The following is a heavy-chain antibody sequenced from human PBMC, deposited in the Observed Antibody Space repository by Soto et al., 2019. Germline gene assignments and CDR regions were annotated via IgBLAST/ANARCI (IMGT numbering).Heavy chain of an antibody. CDR3: AREIAAAGTIWFDP. CDR1: GFTVSSNY. V-gene: IGHV3-53*01. Sequence: VGSLRLSCAASGFTVSSNYMSWVRQAPGKGLEWVSVIYSGGSTYYADSVKGRFTISRDNSKNTLYLQMNSLRAEDTAVYYCAREIAAAGTIWFDPWGQGTLVTVSS. J-gene: IGHJ5*02. D-gene: IGHD6-13*01. CDR2: IYSGGST.